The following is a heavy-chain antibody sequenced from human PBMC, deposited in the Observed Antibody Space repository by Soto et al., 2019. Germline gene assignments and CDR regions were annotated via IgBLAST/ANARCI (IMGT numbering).Heavy chain of an antibody. Sequence: QDQLVQSGTEVKKPGDSVRVSCKAVGYTFNTYYVHWVRQAPGQGLEWMGIINTRGGPTSYAQRFQGRVTMTSDTSTSTVYMELSSLTSDDTAVYFCAFGRPAASSWLDPWGQGTLVSVSS. D-gene: IGHD2-2*01. V-gene: IGHV1-46*02. CDR2: INTRGGPT. J-gene: IGHJ5*02. CDR1: GYTFNTYY. CDR3: AFGRPAASSWLDP.